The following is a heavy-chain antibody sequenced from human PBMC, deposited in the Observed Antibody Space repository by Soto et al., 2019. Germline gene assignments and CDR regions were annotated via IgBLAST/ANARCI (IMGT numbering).Heavy chain of an antibody. Sequence: GGSLRLSCAASGFTFSGYAMHWVRQAPGKGLEWVALISYDGSNKYYADSVKGRFTVSRDSSKNTVFLQMNSLRPEDTAVYYCARGGGGYYYYGMDVWGQGTTVTV. V-gene: IGHV3-30-3*01. CDR3: ARGGGGYYYYGMDV. D-gene: IGHD2-15*01. CDR1: GFTFSGYA. J-gene: IGHJ6*02. CDR2: ISYDGSNK.